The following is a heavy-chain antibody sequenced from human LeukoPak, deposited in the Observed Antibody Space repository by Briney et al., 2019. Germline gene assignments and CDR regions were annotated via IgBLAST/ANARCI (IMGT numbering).Heavy chain of an antibody. CDR3: AKDTTQYYDSSGTYPMH. Sequence: GGSLRLSCAASGFTFSSHWMHWVRQAPGKGLVWVSRINGDGSNTTYADSVKGRFTISRDNAKNTLYLQMNSLRAEDTALYYCAKDTTQYYDSSGTYPMHWGQGTLVTVSS. V-gene: IGHV3-74*03. CDR1: GFTFSSHW. CDR2: INGDGSNT. J-gene: IGHJ4*02. D-gene: IGHD3-22*01.